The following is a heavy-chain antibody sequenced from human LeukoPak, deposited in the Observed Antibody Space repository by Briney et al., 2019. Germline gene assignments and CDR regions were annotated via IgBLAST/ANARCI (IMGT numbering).Heavy chain of an antibody. V-gene: IGHV4-59*01. CDR1: GGSISSYY. J-gene: IGHJ4*02. CDR3: ASLYYYDSSGYQYYFDY. Sequence: ASQTLSLTCTVSGGSISSYYWSWIRQPPGKGLEWIGYIYYSGSTNQNPSLKSRVTISVDTSKNQFSLKLSSVTAADTAVYYCASLYYYDSSGYQYYFDYWGQGTLVTVSS. D-gene: IGHD3-22*01. CDR2: IYYSGST.